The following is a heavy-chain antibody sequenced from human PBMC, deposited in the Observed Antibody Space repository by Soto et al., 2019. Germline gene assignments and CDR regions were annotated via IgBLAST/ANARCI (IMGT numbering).Heavy chain of an antibody. CDR2: IKSKTDGGTT. Sequence: GGSLRLSCAASGFTFSNAWMNWVRQAPGKGLEWVGRIKSKTDGGTTDYAAPVKGRFTISRDDSKNTLYLQMNSLKTEDTAVYYCTTDRAPYITMVRGVMDYYYGMDVWGQGTTVTVSS. V-gene: IGHV3-15*07. D-gene: IGHD3-10*01. J-gene: IGHJ6*02. CDR1: GFTFSNAW. CDR3: TTDRAPYITMVRGVMDYYYGMDV.